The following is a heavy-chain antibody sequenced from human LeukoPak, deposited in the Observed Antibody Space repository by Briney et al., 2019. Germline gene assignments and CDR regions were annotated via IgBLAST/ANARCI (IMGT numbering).Heavy chain of an antibody. V-gene: IGHV1-2*02. CDR2: INPNSGGT. D-gene: IGHD3-10*01. Sequence: ASVKVSCKASGYTFTGYYMHWVRQAPGQGLEWMGWINPNSGGTNYAQKFQGRVTMTRDTSISTAYMELSRLRSDDTAVYYCARERFGSRLGNNWFDPRGQGTLVTVSS. CDR1: GYTFTGYY. CDR3: ARERFGSRLGNNWFDP. J-gene: IGHJ5*02.